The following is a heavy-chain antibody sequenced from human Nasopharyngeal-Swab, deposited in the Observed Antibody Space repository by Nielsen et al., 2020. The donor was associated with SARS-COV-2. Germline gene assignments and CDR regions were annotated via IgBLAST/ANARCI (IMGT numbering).Heavy chain of an antibody. CDR1: GGSISSSSYY. CDR3: ARPYYDSSGYDAWFDP. D-gene: IGHD3-22*01. V-gene: IGHV4-39*01. J-gene: IGHJ5*02. CDR2: IYYSGST. Sequence: SETLSLTCTVSGGSISSSSYYWGWIRQPPGKGLEWIESIYYSGSTYYNPSLKSRVTISVDTSKNQFSLKLSSVTAADTAVYYCARPYYDSSGYDAWFDPWGQGTLVTVSS.